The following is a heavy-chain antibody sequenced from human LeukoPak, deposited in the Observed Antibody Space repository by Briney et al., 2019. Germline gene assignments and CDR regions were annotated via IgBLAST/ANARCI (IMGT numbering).Heavy chain of an antibody. CDR1: GGSISNTNW. V-gene: IGHV4-4*02. J-gene: IGHJ4*02. CDR2: VSLAGQT. Sequence: PSETLSLTCDVSGGSISNTNWWSWVRQPPGQGLEWIGEVSLAGQTNYNPSLNGRVTMSLDKSSNQLSLKLTPVTAADTAVYYCAGGAVAPFDYWGQGTLVTVSS. CDR3: AGGAVAPFDY. D-gene: IGHD6-19*01.